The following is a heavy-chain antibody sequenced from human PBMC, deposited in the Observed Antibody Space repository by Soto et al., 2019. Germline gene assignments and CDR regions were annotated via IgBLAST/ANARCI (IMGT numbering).Heavy chain of an antibody. V-gene: IGHV1-69*01. CDR3: ARGRVITYVTAFDY. J-gene: IGHJ4*01. Sequence: QVQLVQSGAEVKKPGSSVKVSCKASGGTFISYAISWVRQAPGRGLEWMGGIIPVFGTANYTQKFQGRVTITADESTSTAYMELSSLSSEDTALYYWARGRVITYVTAFDYWGHGNLVTVSS. CDR1: GGTFISYA. CDR2: IIPVFGTA. D-gene: IGHD3-16*01.